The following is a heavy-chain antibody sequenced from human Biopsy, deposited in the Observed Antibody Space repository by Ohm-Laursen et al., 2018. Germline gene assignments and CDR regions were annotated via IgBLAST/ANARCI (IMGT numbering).Heavy chain of an antibody. CDR2: IHHSGST. D-gene: IGHD2-15*01. V-gene: IGHV4-4*09. J-gene: IGHJ6*02. CDR1: GVSITAYY. Sequence: PPGTLSLTCTVSGVSITAYYWGWIRQPPGKGLECIGNIHHSGSTNYNPSLKSRLTISVDTSKNQFSLKLSSVTAADTAVYYCARMDCSGGSCHYYSYGMDVWGQGTTVTVSS. CDR3: ARMDCSGGSCHYYSYGMDV.